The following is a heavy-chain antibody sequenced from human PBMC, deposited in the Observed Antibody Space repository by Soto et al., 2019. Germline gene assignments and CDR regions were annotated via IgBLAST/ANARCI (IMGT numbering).Heavy chain of an antibody. CDR2: IWYDGSNK. V-gene: IGHV3-33*01. Sequence: QVQLVESGGGVVQPGRSLRLSCAASGFTFSSYGMHWVRQAPGKGLEWVAVIWYDGSNKYYADSVKGRFTISRDNSKSTLYLQMNGLRAEDTAVYYCARDLGSGGSGYSHWGQGTLVTVSS. CDR1: GFTFSSYG. D-gene: IGHD2-15*01. CDR3: ARDLGSGGSGYSH. J-gene: IGHJ4*02.